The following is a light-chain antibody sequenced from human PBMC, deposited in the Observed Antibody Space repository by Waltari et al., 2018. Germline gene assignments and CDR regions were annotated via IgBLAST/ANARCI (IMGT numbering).Light chain of an antibody. J-gene: IGKJ1*01. CDR2: ATS. V-gene: IGKV1-27*01. CDR1: QDIRNS. Sequence: DIQMTQFPSSLSASVGDRVTITCRASQDIRNSLAWYQLKPGKAPKVLIYATSTLYSGVASRFRGSGSGTEFTLIISSLQPEDVATYYCQKYNDAPWTFGRGTRVEI. CDR3: QKYNDAPWT.